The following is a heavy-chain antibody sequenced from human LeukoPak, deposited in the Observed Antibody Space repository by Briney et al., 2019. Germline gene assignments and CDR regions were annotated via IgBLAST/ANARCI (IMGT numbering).Heavy chain of an antibody. CDR1: GGTLSSYT. J-gene: IGHJ6*02. CDR2: IIPILGIA. D-gene: IGHD3-10*01. Sequence: ASVKVSCKAAGGTLSSYTISWVRQAPGQGREWRGRIIPILGIANYAQKFQGRVTITADNSTSTAYMELSSLRSEDTAVYYCAHSGSYYQYYYGMDVWGQGTTVTVSS. V-gene: IGHV1-69*02. CDR3: AHSGSYYQYYYGMDV.